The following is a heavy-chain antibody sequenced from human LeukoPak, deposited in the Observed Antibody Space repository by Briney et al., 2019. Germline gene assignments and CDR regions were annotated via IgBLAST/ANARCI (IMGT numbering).Heavy chain of an antibody. V-gene: IGHV4-30-4*08. CDR1: GGSISSGDYY. CDR2: IYYSGST. D-gene: IGHD6-13*01. Sequence: TSQTLSLTCTVSGGSISSGDYYWSWIRQPPGKGLEWIGYIYYSGSTYYNPSLKSRVTISVDTSKNQFSLKLSSVTAADTAVYYCARDPSRYSAFDIWGQGTMVTVSS. J-gene: IGHJ3*02. CDR3: ARDPSRYSAFDI.